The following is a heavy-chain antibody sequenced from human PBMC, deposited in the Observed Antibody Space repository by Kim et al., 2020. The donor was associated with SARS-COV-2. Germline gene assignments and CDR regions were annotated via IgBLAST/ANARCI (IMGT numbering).Heavy chain of an antibody. V-gene: IGHV3-15*01. D-gene: IGHD5-12*01. Sequence: APVKGRFTSSRDDSKSTLYVQMNSLKTEDTAVYYCTTESDGGYDSHIDYWGQGTLVTVSS. J-gene: IGHJ4*02. CDR3: TTESDGGYDSHIDY.